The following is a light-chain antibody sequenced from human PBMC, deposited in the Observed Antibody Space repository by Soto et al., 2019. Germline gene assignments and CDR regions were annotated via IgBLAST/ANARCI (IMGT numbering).Light chain of an antibody. CDR1: QSVSGN. CDR2: GAS. Sequence: EIVMTQSPATLSVSPGERATLSCRASQSVSGNLAWYQQKPGQAPRLLIYGASTRSTGISARFSGSGSGTEFTLTISSLQSEDFAVYYCQQYNNWPLTFGGGTKVEIK. J-gene: IGKJ4*01. CDR3: QQYNNWPLT. V-gene: IGKV3-15*01.